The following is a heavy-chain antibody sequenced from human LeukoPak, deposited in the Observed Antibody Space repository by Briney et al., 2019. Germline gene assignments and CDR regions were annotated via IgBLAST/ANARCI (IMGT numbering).Heavy chain of an antibody. CDR1: GFSFSSNW. J-gene: IGHJ4*02. V-gene: IGHV3-23*01. CDR2: ISGSGGST. CDR3: ANFGCSSTSCLDY. Sequence: GGSLRLSCIVSGFSFSSNWMSWVRQAPGKGLEWVSAISGSGGSTYYADSVKGRFTISRDNSKNTLYLQMNSLRAEDTAVYYCANFGCSSTSCLDYWGQGTLVTVSS. D-gene: IGHD2-2*01.